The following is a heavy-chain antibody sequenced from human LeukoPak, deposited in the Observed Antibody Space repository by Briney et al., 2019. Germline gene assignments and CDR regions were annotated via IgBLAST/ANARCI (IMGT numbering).Heavy chain of an antibody. CDR2: FYYGGSN. CDR3: ARGRVVGGRLDYGMDV. V-gene: IGHV4-59*12. Sequence: SETLSLTCSVSGGSIRSYFWNWIRQSPGRGLEWIGYFYYGGSNKYNPSLKSRVTVSADTSRNQFSLKLSSVTAADTAVYYCARGRVVGGRLDYGMDVWGQGTTVTVSS. J-gene: IGHJ6*02. D-gene: IGHD1-26*01. CDR1: GGSIRSYF.